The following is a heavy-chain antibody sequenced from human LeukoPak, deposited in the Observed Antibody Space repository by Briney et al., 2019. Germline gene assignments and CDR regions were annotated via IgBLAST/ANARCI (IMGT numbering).Heavy chain of an antibody. Sequence: SETLSLTCTVSGGSISSALYHWGWIRQPPGKNLEWLGSVYYTGSTHNNPSLKSRVTISVDTSKNQFSLNLSSVTAADTAVYYCARGPRYYDFWSGPPGQSYYYYYYYMDVWGKGTTVTISS. J-gene: IGHJ6*03. V-gene: IGHV4-39*01. CDR3: ARGPRYYDFWSGPPGQSYYYYYYYMDV. D-gene: IGHD3-3*01. CDR1: GGSISSALYH. CDR2: VYYTGST.